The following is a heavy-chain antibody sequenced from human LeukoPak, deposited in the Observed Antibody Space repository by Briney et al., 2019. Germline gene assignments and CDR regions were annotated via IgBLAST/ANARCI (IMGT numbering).Heavy chain of an antibody. CDR1: GGSFSGYY. CDR3: ARVTTWLQYYYYYGMDV. D-gene: IGHD5-24*01. CDR2: INLSGST. J-gene: IGHJ6*02. V-gene: IGHV4-34*01. Sequence: SETLSLTCAVYGGSFSGYYWSWIRQPPGKGLEWIGEINLSGSTNYNPSLKSRVTISVDTSKNQFSLKLSSVTAADTAVYYCARVTTWLQYYYYYGMDVWGQGTTVTVSS.